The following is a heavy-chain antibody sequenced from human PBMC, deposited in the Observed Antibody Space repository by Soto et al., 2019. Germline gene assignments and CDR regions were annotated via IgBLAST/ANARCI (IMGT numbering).Heavy chain of an antibody. D-gene: IGHD2-21*01. CDR3: ASVPTGKFGVWNY. CDR1: TFTFSSYW. V-gene: IGHV3-74*01. J-gene: IGHJ4*02. CDR2: INTGGTTT. Sequence: GSLRLSCAASTFTFSSYWMHWVRQAPGQGLAWVSRINTGGTTTTYADSVKGRFTTSRDNAANTLYLQMNSLRAEDTAVYYCASVPTGKFGVWNYWGQGTLVTVSS.